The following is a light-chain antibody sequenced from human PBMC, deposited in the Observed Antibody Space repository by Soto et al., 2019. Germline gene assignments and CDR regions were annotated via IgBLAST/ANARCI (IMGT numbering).Light chain of an antibody. CDR2: GAS. Sequence: VSPKDTVTRSCRASQIFSTNLAWYQQKPGQAPRLLIYGASNRATGIPDRFSCSGSGTDFSLTIRRSEPADCAVYPSHEDGRSPPVTFGRGTRLEIK. CDR3: HEDGRSPPVT. CDR1: QIFSTN. J-gene: IGKJ5*01. V-gene: IGKV3-20*01.